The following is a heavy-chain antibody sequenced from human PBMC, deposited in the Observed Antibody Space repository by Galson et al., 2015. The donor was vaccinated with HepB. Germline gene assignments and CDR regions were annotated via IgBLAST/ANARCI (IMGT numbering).Heavy chain of an antibody. CDR2: ISGGGDTT. CDR3: AKDASTSWWYYYMDV. J-gene: IGHJ6*03. V-gene: IGHV3-23*01. CDR1: GFTFSNYA. Sequence: SLRLSCAASGFTFSNYAMNWVRQAPGKGLEWVSAISGGGDTTYYADSVKGRFTISRDNSKKTLSLQMNSLRAEDTAVYYCAKDASTSWWYYYMDVWGKGTTVTVSS. D-gene: IGHD2-2*01.